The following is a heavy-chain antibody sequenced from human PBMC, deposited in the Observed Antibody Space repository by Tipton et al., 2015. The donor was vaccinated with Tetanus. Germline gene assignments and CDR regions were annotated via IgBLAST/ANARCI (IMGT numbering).Heavy chain of an antibody. D-gene: IGHD6-19*01. CDR3: ARDLGGTRQYYALAV. CDR1: GGSFNTYG. CDR2: IVPVFGTT. J-gene: IGHJ6*02. V-gene: IGHV1-69*06. Sequence: QLVQSGAEVAKPGSSVKVSCKASGGSFNTYGISWVRQAPGQGLQWMGKIVPVFGTTYAQRFKGRVTITADKSTSTVFMELSSLTSADPAVYFCARDLGGTRQYYALAVWGQGTTVTVSS.